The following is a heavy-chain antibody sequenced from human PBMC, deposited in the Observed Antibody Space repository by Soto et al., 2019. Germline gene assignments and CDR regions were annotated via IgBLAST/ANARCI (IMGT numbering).Heavy chain of an antibody. D-gene: IGHD3-10*01. CDR1: GGTFSNYA. CDR2: SIPGFGTT. V-gene: IGHV1-69*13. J-gene: IGHJ6*02. Sequence: ASVKVTFTASGGTFSNYAISWVRQAPGQGLEWMGGSIPGFGTTHYAQRFLGRVTITADESTSTAYMELSSLRSEDTAVYYCARHGFAETDPQYQGLDVWGQGTTVTVSS. CDR3: ARHGFAETDPQYQGLDV.